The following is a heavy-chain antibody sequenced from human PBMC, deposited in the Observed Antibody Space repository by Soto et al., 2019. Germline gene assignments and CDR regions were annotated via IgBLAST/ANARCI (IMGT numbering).Heavy chain of an antibody. Sequence: QVQLVQSGAEVKKPGSSVKVSCKASGGTFSSYAISWVRQAPGQGLEWMGGIIPIFGTANYAQKFQGRVTITADESTSTAYMELSSLRSEDTAVYYCAKERTPRGGDSSGFSEFDYWGQGTLVTVSS. CDR2: IIPIFGTA. V-gene: IGHV1-69*12. J-gene: IGHJ4*02. CDR1: GGTFSSYA. CDR3: AKERTPRGGDSSGFSEFDY. D-gene: IGHD6-19*01.